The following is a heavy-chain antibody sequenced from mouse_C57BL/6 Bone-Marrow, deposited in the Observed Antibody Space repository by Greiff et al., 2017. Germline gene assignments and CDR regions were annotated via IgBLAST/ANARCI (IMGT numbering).Heavy chain of an antibody. CDR2: ISDGGSYT. J-gene: IGHJ1*03. CDR1: GFTFSSYA. V-gene: IGHV5-4*01. D-gene: IGHD4-1*01. Sequence: EVQGVESGGGLVKPGGSLKLSCAASGFTFSSYAMSWVRQTPEKRLEWVATISDGGSYTYYPDNVKGRFTISRDNAKNNLYLQMSHLKSEDTAMYYCARELGRWYVDVWGTGTTVTVSS. CDR3: ARELGRWYVDV.